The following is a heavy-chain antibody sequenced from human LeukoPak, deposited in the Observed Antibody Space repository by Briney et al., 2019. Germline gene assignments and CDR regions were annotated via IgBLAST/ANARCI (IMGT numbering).Heavy chain of an antibody. V-gene: IGHV1-18*01. CDR3: TRDCSGGTCSSFWFDP. D-gene: IGHD2-15*01. CDR1: GYTFRNYA. CDR2: ITAYNGNT. J-gene: IGHJ5*02. Sequence: ASVKVSCKASGYTFRNYAITWVRQAPGQGLERMGWITAYNGNTNYAQKFQGRVTMTTDTSTATACMELRNLKSDDTAVYYRTRDCSGGTCSSFWFDPWGQGTLVTVSS.